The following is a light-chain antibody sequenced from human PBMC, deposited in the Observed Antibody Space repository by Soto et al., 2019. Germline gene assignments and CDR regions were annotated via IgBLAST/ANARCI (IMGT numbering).Light chain of an antibody. J-gene: IGLJ1*01. CDR1: NIGGKS. CDR2: DDG. Sequence: SYELTQPPSVSVAPGQTARITCRGNNIGGKSLHWYQQKPGQAPVLVVYDDGDRPSGIPERFSGSNSGNTATLTISRVEAGDEADYYCQVWDNNYDHYVFGTGTKVTVL. V-gene: IGLV3-21*02. CDR3: QVWDNNYDHYV.